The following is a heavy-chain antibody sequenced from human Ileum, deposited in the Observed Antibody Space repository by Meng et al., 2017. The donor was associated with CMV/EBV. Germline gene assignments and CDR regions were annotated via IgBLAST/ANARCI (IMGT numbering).Heavy chain of an antibody. J-gene: IGHJ5*01. Sequence: ASVKVSCKASGDTPTADFMFWVRQVPGQGLEWMGWINPSSGDTKFAEKFRDRVTMTRDLSTNTAYMEVSSLRADDTAVYFCARDKCGADCQLGLFNSWGLGTLVTVSS. CDR3: ARDKCGADCQLGLFNS. V-gene: IGHV1-2*02. D-gene: IGHD2-21*01. CDR2: INPSSGDT. CDR1: GDTPTADF.